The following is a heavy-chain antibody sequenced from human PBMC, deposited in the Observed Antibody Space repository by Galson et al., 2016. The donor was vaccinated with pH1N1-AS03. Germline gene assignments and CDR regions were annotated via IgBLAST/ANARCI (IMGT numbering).Heavy chain of an antibody. J-gene: IGHJ4*02. V-gene: IGHV3-53*01. CDR3: ARVDSSTYSDGWVPFDY. CDR1: GLSVAKNY. Sequence: SLRLSCAVSGLSVAKNYMSWVRQAPGKGLEWVSSIYTGGDTFYTDSVRGRFTISRDDSKNTLYLQMNSLRAADTDMYYCARVDSSTYSDGWVPFDYWGQGTLVTVSS. D-gene: IGHD5-24*01. CDR2: IYTGGDT.